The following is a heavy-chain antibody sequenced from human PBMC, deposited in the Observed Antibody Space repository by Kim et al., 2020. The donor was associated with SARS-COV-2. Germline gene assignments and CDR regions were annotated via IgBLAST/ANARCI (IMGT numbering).Heavy chain of an antibody. CDR2: INHSGST. V-gene: IGHV4-34*01. D-gene: IGHD1-7*01. J-gene: IGHJ6*03. CDR3: ARVVRNFLPRWVELNTYYYYYYMTS. Sequence: SETLSLTCAVYGGSFSGYYWSWIRQPPGKGLEWIGEINHSGSTNYNPSLKSRVTISVDTSKNQFSLKLSSVTAADTAVYYCARVVRNFLPRWVELNTYYYYYYMTSGAKGPRSPSP. CDR1: GGSFSGYY.